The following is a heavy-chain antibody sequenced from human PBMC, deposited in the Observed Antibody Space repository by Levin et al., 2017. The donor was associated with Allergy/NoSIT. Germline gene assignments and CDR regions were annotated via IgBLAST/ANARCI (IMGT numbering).Heavy chain of an antibody. CDR2: IKQDGSEK. CDR3: ARDLGPLLLWFGES. V-gene: IGHV3-7*04. Sequence: GESLKISCAASGFTFSSYWMSWVRQAPGKGLEWVANIKQDGSEKYYVDSVKGRFTISRDNAKNSLYLQMNSLRAEDTAVYYCARDLGPLLLWFGESWGQGTLVTVSS. D-gene: IGHD3-10*01. J-gene: IGHJ5*02. CDR1: GFTFSSYW.